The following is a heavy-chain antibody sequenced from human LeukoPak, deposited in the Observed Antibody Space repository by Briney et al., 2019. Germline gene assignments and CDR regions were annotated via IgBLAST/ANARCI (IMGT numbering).Heavy chain of an antibody. CDR2: IYYSGST. D-gene: IGHD6-19*01. CDR3: ARLGVAVAGTSDI. V-gene: IGHV4-59*01. J-gene: IGHJ3*02. CDR1: GGSISSYY. Sequence: SETLSLTCTVSGGSISSYYWSWIRQPPGKGLEWIGYIYYSGSTNYNPSLKSRVTISVDTSKNQFSLKLSSVTAADTAVYYCARLGVAVAGTSDIWGQGTMVTVSS.